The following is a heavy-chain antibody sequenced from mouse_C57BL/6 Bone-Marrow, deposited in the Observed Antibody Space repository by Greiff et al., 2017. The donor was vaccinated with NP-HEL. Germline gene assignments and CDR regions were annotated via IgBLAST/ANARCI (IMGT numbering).Heavy chain of an antibody. CDR1: GFTFSSYA. V-gene: IGHV5-4*01. Sequence: EVHLVESGGGLVKPGGSLKLSCAASGFTFSSYAMSWVRQTPEKRLEWVATISDGGSYTYYPDNVKGRFTISRDNAKNNLYLQMSHLKSEDTAMYYCARVVTTYAMDYWGQGTSVTVSS. D-gene: IGHD2-3*01. CDR3: ARVVTTYAMDY. J-gene: IGHJ4*01. CDR2: ISDGGSYT.